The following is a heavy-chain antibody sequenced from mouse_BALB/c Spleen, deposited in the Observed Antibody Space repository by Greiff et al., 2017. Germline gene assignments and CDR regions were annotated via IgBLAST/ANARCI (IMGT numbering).Heavy chain of an antibody. Sequence: EVQLQESGPGLVKPSQSLSLTCTVTGYSITSDYAWNWILQFPGNKLEWMGYISYSGSTSYNPSLKSRISITRDTSKNQFFLQLNSVTTEDTATYYCAAYYGNYGYWGQGTTLTVSS. CDR1: GYSITSDYA. J-gene: IGHJ2*01. V-gene: IGHV3-2*02. D-gene: IGHD2-10*01. CDR3: AAYYGNYGY. CDR2: ISYSGST.